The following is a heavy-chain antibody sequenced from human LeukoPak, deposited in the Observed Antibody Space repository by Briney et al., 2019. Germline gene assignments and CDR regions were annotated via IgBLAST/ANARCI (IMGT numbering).Heavy chain of an antibody. J-gene: IGHJ4*02. CDR2: ISYDGSNK. CDR1: GFTFSSYA. V-gene: IGHV3-30-3*01. Sequence: GGFLRLSCAASGFTFSSYAMHWVRQAPGKGLEWVAVISYDGSNKYYADSVKGRFTISRDNSKNMLYLQMNSLRAEDTAVYYCAREGIAAASLDYWGQGTLVTVSS. D-gene: IGHD6-13*01. CDR3: AREGIAAASLDY.